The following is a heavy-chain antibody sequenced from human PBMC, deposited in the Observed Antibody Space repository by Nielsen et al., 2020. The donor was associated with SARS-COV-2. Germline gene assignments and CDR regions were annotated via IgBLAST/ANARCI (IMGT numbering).Heavy chain of an antibody. D-gene: IGHD3-10*01. Sequence: GESLKISCAASGFTFNIYAMAWVRRAPGRGLQWVTGVSASGGSTYYTDSVKGRFSISRDNSMNTLFLQMHSLRVEDTALYSCATDGVVRGDALDLWGQGTMVTVSS. CDR3: ATDGVVRGDALDL. J-gene: IGHJ3*01. V-gene: IGHV3-23*01. CDR1: GFTFNIYA. CDR2: VSASGGST.